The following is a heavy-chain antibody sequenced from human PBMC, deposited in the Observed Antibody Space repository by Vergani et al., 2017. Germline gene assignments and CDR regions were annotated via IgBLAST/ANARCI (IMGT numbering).Heavy chain of an antibody. V-gene: IGHV4-59*01. J-gene: IGHJ3*02. CDR1: GGSISSYY. D-gene: IGHD3-16*02. CDR2: IYYSGST. CDR3: ARQGWGSYRYIRAFDI. Sequence: QVQLQESGPGLVKPSQTLSLTCTVSGGSISSYYWSWIRQPPGKGLEWIGYIYYSGSTNYNPSLKSRVTISVDTSKNQFSLKLSSVTAADTAVYYCARQGWGSYRYIRAFDIWGQGTMVTVSS.